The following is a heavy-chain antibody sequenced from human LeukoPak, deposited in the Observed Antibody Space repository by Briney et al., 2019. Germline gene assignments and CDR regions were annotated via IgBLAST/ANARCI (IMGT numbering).Heavy chain of an antibody. V-gene: IGHV3-23*01. CDR3: AKWRPLYYFDY. D-gene: IGHD2-2*01. Sequence: GGSLRLSCAASGFTVSSNYMSWVRQAPGKGLEWVSAISGSGGSTYYADSVKGRFTISRDNSKNTLYLQMNSLRAEDTAVYYCAKWRPLYYFDYWGQGTLVTVSS. CDR1: GFTVSSNY. CDR2: ISGSGGST. J-gene: IGHJ4*02.